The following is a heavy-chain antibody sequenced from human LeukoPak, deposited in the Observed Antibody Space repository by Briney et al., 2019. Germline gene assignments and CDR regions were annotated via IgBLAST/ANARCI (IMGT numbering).Heavy chain of an antibody. V-gene: IGHV3-23*01. CDR1: GFTFSSYA. J-gene: IGHJ4*02. CDR3: ARVWSGGSCDY. CDR2: ISGSGGST. D-gene: IGHD2-15*01. Sequence: GGSLRLSCAAAGFTFSSYAMSWVRQAPGKGLEWVSAISGSGGSTYYADSVKGRFTISRDNAKNSLFLQMNSLRAEDTAVYYCARVWSGGSCDYWGQGTLVTVSS.